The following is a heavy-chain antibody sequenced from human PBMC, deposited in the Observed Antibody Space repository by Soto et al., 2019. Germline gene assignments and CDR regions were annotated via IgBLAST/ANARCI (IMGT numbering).Heavy chain of an antibody. CDR1: GFTFSNYA. CDR3: AKTPRQWLVYFDY. D-gene: IGHD6-19*01. Sequence: EVQLLESGGGLVQPGGSLRPSCAASGFTFSNYAIAWVRQAPGKGLEWVSGISGSGGTTYYADSVKGRFTISRDNSKDTLHLQMNSLRAEDTAVYYCAKTPRQWLVYFDYWGQGALVTFSS. CDR2: ISGSGGTT. V-gene: IGHV3-23*01. J-gene: IGHJ4*02.